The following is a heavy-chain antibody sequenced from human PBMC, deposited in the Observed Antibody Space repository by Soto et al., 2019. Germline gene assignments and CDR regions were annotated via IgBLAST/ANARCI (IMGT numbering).Heavy chain of an antibody. CDR2: IYYSGST. CDR1: GGSISSGDYY. Sequence: SETLSLTCTVSGGSISSGDYYWSWIRQPPGKGLEWIGYIYYSGSTYYNPSLKSRVTISVDTSKNQFSLKLSSVTAADTAVYYCASTPLYYDSSGYYYDWSQGTLVTVSS. V-gene: IGHV4-30-4*01. J-gene: IGHJ4*02. CDR3: ASTPLYYDSSGYYYD. D-gene: IGHD3-22*01.